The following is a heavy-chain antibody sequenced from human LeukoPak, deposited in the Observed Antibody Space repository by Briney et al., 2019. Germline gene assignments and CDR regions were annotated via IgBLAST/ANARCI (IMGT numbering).Heavy chain of an antibody. Sequence: PSETLSLTCTVSGGSISSYYWSWIRQPAGKGLEWIGRIYTSGSTNYNPSLKSRVTMSVDTSKNQFSLKLSSVTAADTAVYYCARDWGNGELYYYYYYMDVWGKGTTVTVSS. CDR3: ARDWGNGELYYYYYYMDV. J-gene: IGHJ6*03. CDR2: IYTSGST. V-gene: IGHV4-4*07. D-gene: IGHD3-16*01. CDR1: GGSISSYY.